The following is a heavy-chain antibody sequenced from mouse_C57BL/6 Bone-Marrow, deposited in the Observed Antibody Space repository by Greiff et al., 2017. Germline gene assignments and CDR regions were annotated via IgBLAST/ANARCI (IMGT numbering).Heavy chain of an antibody. Sequence: EVKVVESGGGLVKPGGSLKLSCAASGFTFSSYAMSWVRQTPEKRLEWVATISDGGSYTYYPDNVKGRFTISRDNAKNNLYLQMSHLKSEDTAMYYCARRGSNDAMDYWGQGTSVTVSS. V-gene: IGHV5-4*03. D-gene: IGHD2-5*01. CDR2: ISDGGSYT. CDR3: ARRGSNDAMDY. J-gene: IGHJ4*01. CDR1: GFTFSSYA.